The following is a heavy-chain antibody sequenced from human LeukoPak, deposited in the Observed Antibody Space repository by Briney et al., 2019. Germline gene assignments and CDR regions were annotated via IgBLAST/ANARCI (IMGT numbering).Heavy chain of an antibody. V-gene: IGHV4-59*01. J-gene: IGHJ5*02. CDR3: ARGGRGLNL. CDR1: GGSISSYY. CDR2: IYYSGST. Sequence: SETLSLTCTVSGGSISSYYWSWIRQPPGKGLEWIGYIYYSGSTNYNPSLKSRVTISVDTSKNQFSLKLSSVTAADTAVYYCARGGRGLNLWGQGTLVTVSS. D-gene: IGHD3-16*01.